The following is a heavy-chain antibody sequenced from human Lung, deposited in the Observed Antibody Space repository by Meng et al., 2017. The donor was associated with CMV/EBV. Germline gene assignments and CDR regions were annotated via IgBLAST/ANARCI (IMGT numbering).Heavy chain of an antibody. V-gene: IGHV4-4*02. J-gene: IGHJ4*02. CDR1: GGSISRSNW. CDR3: ARVVTALWGYYFDY. D-gene: IGHD2-21*02. Sequence: QEAGPGRVKPSGTLSLPLAVSGGSISRSNWWSWVRQPPGKGLEWIGEIYHSGSTNYNPSLKSRVTISVDKSKNQFSLKLSSVTAADTAVYYCARVVTALWGYYFDYWGQGTLVTVSS. CDR2: IYHSGST.